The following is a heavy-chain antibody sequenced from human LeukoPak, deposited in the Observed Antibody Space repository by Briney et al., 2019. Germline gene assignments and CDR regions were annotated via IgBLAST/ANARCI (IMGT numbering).Heavy chain of an antibody. CDR2: ISAYNGNT. V-gene: IGHV1-18*01. D-gene: IGHD2-21*02. Sequence: GASVTVSCKASGYTFTSYGISWVRQAPGQGLEWMGWISAYNGNTNYAQKLQGRVTMTTDTSTSTAYMELRSLRSDDTAVYYCARVQPFYRGGDCWDAFDIWGQGTMVTVSS. CDR3: ARVQPFYRGGDCWDAFDI. CDR1: GYTFTSYG. J-gene: IGHJ3*02.